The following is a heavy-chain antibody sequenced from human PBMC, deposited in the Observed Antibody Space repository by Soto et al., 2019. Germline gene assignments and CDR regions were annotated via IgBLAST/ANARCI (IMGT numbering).Heavy chain of an antibody. J-gene: IGHJ4*02. Sequence: GGSLRLSCAASAFKFSDYYMSWVRQAPWKGLEWVSYISGSGDVIYYADSVKGRFTISRDNDKKSVHLQMDTLRAEDTALYYCARAPDCGEGSCYRHFDLWGQGTRVTVSS. D-gene: IGHD2-15*01. CDR3: ARAPDCGEGSCYRHFDL. CDR1: AFKFSDYY. CDR2: ISGSGDVI. V-gene: IGHV3-11*01.